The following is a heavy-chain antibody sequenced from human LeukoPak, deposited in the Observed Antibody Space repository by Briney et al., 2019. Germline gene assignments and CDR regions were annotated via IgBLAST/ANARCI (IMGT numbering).Heavy chain of an antibody. CDR3: ARDTSVVPAAMPEESIDY. D-gene: IGHD2-2*01. V-gene: IGHV1-18*01. J-gene: IGHJ4*02. Sequence: GASVKVSCKASGYTFTSYGISWVRQAPGQGLEWMGWISAYNGNTDYAQKLQGRVTMTTDTSTSTAYMELRSLRSDDTAVYYCARDTSVVPAAMPEESIDYWGEGTLLTVRS. CDR1: GYTFTSYG. CDR2: ISAYNGNT.